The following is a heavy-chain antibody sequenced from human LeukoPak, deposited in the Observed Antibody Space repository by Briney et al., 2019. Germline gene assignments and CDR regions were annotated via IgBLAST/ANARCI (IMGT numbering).Heavy chain of an antibody. D-gene: IGHD1-26*01. CDR2: IKSKTDGGTT. Sequence: PGGSLRLSCAASGFTFSNAWMSWVRQAPGKGLEWVGRIKSKTDGGTTDYAAPVKGRFTISRDDSKNTLYLQMNSLKTEDTAVYYCATDLGAPPSHDYWGQGTLVTVSS. J-gene: IGHJ4*02. CDR1: GFTFSNAW. V-gene: IGHV3-15*01. CDR3: ATDLGAPPSHDY.